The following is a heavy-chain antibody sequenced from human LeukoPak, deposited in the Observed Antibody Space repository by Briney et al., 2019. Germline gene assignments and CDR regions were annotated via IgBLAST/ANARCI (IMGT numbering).Heavy chain of an antibody. CDR2: IYPADSHT. CDR3: ARQSRDGSKTRGYYFDY. CDR1: GYSFTRYW. V-gene: IGHV5-51*01. D-gene: IGHD3-10*01. J-gene: IGHJ4*02. Sequence: GESLKISCKGSGYSFTRYWIGWVRLMPGKGLESMGIIYPADSHTTYSPPFQGQVSISADKSISTVYLQWSSLKPSDTAIYYCARQSRDGSKTRGYYFDYWGQGTLVTVSS.